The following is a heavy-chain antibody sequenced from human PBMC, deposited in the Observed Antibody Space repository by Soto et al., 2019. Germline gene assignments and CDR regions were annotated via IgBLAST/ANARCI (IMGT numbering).Heavy chain of an antibody. D-gene: IGHD3-22*01. CDR1: GGTFSSYA. CDR2: IIPIFGTA. Sequence: GASVKVSCKASGGTFSSYAISWVRQAPGQGLEWMGGIIPIFGTANYAQKFQGRVTITADESTSTAYMELSSLRSEDTAVHYCAGNTYYYDSSGYPHFDYWGQGTLVTVSS. V-gene: IGHV1-69*13. J-gene: IGHJ4*02. CDR3: AGNTYYYDSSGYPHFDY.